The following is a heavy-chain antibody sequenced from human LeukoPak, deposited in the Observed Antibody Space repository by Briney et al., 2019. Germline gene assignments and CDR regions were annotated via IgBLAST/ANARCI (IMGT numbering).Heavy chain of an antibody. CDR3: ARHVTTASAARGFDI. Sequence: HGESLKICCKGSGYSFTSYWVAWVREMPGKGLEWMGIIYPRDSDTRYSPSFQGQVTISADKSINTAYLQWSGLKASDTAVYYCARHVTTASAARGFDIWGQGTMVTVSS. V-gene: IGHV5-51*01. J-gene: IGHJ3*02. CDR2: IYPRDSDT. CDR1: GYSFTSYW. D-gene: IGHD1-14*01.